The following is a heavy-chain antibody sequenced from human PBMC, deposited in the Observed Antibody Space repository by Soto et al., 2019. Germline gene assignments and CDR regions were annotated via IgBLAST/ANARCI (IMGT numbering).Heavy chain of an antibody. CDR3: ARGGYSSSSFWAL. V-gene: IGHV3-7*01. Sequence: PGGSLRLSCAASGFTFSRYWITWIRQAPGKELEWVANINRDGSEKYFVDSVKGRFTISRDNAKNSLSLQMDSLRAEDTAVYYCARGGYSSSSFWALWGKGTTVTVSP. CDR2: INRDGSEK. CDR1: GFTFSRYW. J-gene: IGHJ6*04. D-gene: IGHD6-13*01.